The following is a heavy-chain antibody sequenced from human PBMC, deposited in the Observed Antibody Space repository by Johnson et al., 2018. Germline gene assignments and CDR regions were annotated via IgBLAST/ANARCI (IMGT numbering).Heavy chain of an antibody. J-gene: IGHJ6*03. V-gene: IGHV3-30*18. CDR3: VKGAVAGTPRNYYSYHMDV. D-gene: IGHD6-13*01. Sequence: QVQLVQSGGGVVQPGRSLRLSCAASGFTFSNYGMHWVRQAPGKGLEWVAAISFDGNNKFYADSVKGRFTISRDNSKNTMYLQMSSLRAEDAAVYYCVKGAVAGTPRNYYSYHMDVWGKGTTVTVSS. CDR2: ISFDGNNK. CDR1: GFTFSNYG.